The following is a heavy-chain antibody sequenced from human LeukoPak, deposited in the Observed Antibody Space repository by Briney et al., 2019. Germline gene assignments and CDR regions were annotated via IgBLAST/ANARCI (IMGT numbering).Heavy chain of an antibody. D-gene: IGHD4-11*01. CDR3: AREREEGSISYSNTFDY. CDR1: GDSVSSNSAA. Sequence: SQTLSLTCAISGDSVSSNSAAWNWIRQSPSRGLEWLGRTYYRSKWYNGYALSVKSRITINPDTSKNQFSLQLNSVTLEDTAVYYCAREREEGSISYSNTFDYWGQGTLVTVSS. J-gene: IGHJ4*02. CDR2: TYYRSKWYN. V-gene: IGHV6-1*01.